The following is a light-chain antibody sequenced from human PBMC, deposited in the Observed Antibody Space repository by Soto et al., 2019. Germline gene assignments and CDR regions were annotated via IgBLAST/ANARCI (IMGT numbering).Light chain of an antibody. V-gene: IGKV3-11*01. CDR1: QNVDQF. CDR3: QQLFDSPIT. Sequence: EIELPQSPATLSLSAGETATLSCRASQNVDQFLAWYQQRPGQPPRLLIFDSSNRATGVPVRFSGSGSGTEFTLTLSSLQSEDFATYYCQQLFDSPITFGQGTRLEIK. J-gene: IGKJ5*01. CDR2: DSS.